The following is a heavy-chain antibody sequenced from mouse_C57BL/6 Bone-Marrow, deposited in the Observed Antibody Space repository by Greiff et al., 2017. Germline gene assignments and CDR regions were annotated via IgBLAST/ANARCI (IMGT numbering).Heavy chain of an antibody. Sequence: VQLKESGPELVKPGASVKISCKASGYSFTDYNMNWVKQSNGKSLEWIGVINPNYGTTSYNQKFKGKATLTVDQSSSTAYMQLNSLTSEDSAVYYCADGAIYGNRWYFDVWGTGTTVTVSS. CDR3: ADGAIYGNRWYFDV. CDR2: INPNYGTT. CDR1: GYSFTDYN. D-gene: IGHD2-1*01. J-gene: IGHJ1*03. V-gene: IGHV1-39*01.